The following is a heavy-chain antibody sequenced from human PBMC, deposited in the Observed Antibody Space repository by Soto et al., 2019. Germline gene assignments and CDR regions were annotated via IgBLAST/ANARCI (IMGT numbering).Heavy chain of an antibody. CDR2: IKQDGSEK. CDR3: ARDLRPRYSSSSVGYYYYYGMDV. J-gene: IGHJ6*02. Sequence: LRLSCAASGFTFSSYWMSWVRQAPGKGLEWVANIKQDGSEKYYVDSVKGRFTISRDNAKNSLYLQMNSLRAEDTAVYYCARDLRPRYSSSSVGYYYYYGMDVWGQGTTVTVSS. V-gene: IGHV3-7*03. CDR1: GFTFSSYW. D-gene: IGHD6-6*01.